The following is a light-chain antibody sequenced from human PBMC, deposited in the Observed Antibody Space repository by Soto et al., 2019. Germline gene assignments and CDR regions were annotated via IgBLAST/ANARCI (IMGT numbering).Light chain of an antibody. V-gene: IGLV2-8*01. CDR2: EVT. CDR1: SSDVGGYNF. J-gene: IGLJ2*01. CDR3: TSYAGSNIPVV. Sequence: QSVLTQPPSASGSPGQSVTISCTGTSSDVGGYNFVSWYQQHPGKAPKLMIYEVTKQPSGVPDRFSGSKSGNTASLTVSGLQAEDEADYYCTSYAGSNIPVVFGGGTKVTVL.